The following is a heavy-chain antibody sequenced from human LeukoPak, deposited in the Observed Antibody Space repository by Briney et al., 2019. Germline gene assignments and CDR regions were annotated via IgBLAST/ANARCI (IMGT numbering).Heavy chain of an antibody. Sequence: GGSLRLSCAGSGFTLSNSWMGWVRQAPGKGLEWVANVQHIGGETYYVDSVKGRFTISRDNAKNSVYLQMNSLGADDTAVYYCATYSILNAREFRYWGQGTLVTVTS. CDR1: GFTLSNSW. CDR2: VQHIGGET. CDR3: ATYSILNAREFRY. V-gene: IGHV3-7*01. D-gene: IGHD4-11*01. J-gene: IGHJ1*01.